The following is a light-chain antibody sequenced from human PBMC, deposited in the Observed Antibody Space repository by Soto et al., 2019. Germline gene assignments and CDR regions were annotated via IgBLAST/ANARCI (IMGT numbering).Light chain of an antibody. V-gene: IGLV2-14*01. J-gene: IGLJ3*02. CDR2: EVS. CDR3: TSYISSNARWV. CDR1: SSDVGGYNY. Sequence: QSALTQPASVSGSPGQSITISCTGTSSDVGGYNYVSWYQQHPGKAPKLMIYEVSYRPSGVSNRFSGSKSGNTASLTISGLQAEDEADYYCTSYISSNARWVFGGGTKLTGL.